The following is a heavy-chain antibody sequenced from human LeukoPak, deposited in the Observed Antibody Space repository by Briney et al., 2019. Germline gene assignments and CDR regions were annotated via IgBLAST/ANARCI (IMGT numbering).Heavy chain of an antibody. CDR1: GGSLSGYH. V-gene: IGHV4-59*01. J-gene: IGHJ6*03. CDR3: ARVPRSYYYYYYMDV. Sequence: SETLSLTCNVSGGSLSGYHWSWVRQPPGTGLEWLGYIYYSESNNYNPSHKSRVTMSADTSKNQFSLKLSSVTAADTAVYYCARVPRSYYYYYYMDVWGKGTTVTVSS. CDR2: IYYSESN.